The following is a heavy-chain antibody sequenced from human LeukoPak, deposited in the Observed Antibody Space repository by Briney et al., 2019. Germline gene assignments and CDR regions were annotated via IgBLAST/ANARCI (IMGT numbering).Heavy chain of an antibody. Sequence: GGSLRLSCAASGFTFSSYGMSWVRQAPGKGLEWVSGISGRGDSTYYGDSVQGRFTISRDNSKNTVFLQMNSLRAEDTGVYYCANRISGSSSWGQGTLVTVSS. CDR2: ISGRGDST. J-gene: IGHJ5*02. V-gene: IGHV3-23*01. CDR3: ANRISGSSS. CDR1: GFTFSSYG. D-gene: IGHD3-10*01.